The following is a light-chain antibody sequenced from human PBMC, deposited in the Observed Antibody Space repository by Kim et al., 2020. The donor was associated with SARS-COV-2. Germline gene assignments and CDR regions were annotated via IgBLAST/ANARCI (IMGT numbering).Light chain of an antibody. J-gene: IGKJ1*01. CDR2: AAS. CDR1: KDISNY. V-gene: IGKV1-27*01. CDR3: QKYNSAPWT. Sequence: ASVGDRVTITCRASKDISNYLAWYQQKPGKVPRVLIYAASALQSGVPSRFNGSGSGTDFILTISNVQPEDVGSYYCQKYNSAPWTFGHGTKVEIK.